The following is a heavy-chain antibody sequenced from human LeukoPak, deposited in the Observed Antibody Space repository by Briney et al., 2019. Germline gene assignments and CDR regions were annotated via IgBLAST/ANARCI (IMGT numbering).Heavy chain of an antibody. J-gene: IGHJ4*02. Sequence: GASVKVSCKASGYTFTSYYIHWVRQAPGQGLEWIGIINPSGGSTTYAQKFQGRVTMTRDTSTSTVYMELSSLRSEATALYYRARAPDLLTDYWGQGTLVTVSS. D-gene: IGHD1-14*01. CDR3: ARAPDLLTDY. CDR2: INPSGGST. CDR1: GYTFTSYY. V-gene: IGHV1-46*01.